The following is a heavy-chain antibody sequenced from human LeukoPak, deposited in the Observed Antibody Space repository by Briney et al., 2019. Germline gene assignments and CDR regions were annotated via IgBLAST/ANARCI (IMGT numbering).Heavy chain of an antibody. CDR2: IYDSGGA. CDR1: GVSINSHY. V-gene: IGHV4-59*11. CDR3: GRVLQNYYHLDV. Sequence: SENLSRNCTVSGVSINSHYWSWIRQPPGKGLEWIGFIYDSGGANYRTSLESRVTMTLDTSKNQFSLKLNSVTAAVTAEYYCGRVLQNYYHLDVWGKGTTVTVSS. D-gene: IGHD3-3*01. J-gene: IGHJ6*03.